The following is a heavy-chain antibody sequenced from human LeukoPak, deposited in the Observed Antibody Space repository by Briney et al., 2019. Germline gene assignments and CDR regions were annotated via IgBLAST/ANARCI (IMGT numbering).Heavy chain of an antibody. J-gene: IGHJ4*02. D-gene: IGHD3-10*01. CDR2: INPSGGST. Sequence: ASVKVSCKASGYTFTSYYMHWVRQAPGQGLEWMEIINPSGGSTSYAQKFQGRVTMTRDTSTSTVYMGLSSLRSEDTAVYYCAKSYYGSGSDYWGQGTLVTVSS. V-gene: IGHV1-46*01. CDR1: GYTFTSYY. CDR3: AKSYYGSGSDY.